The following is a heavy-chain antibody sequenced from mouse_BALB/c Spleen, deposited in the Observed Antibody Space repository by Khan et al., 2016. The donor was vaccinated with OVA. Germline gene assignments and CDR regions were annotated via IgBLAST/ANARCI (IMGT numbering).Heavy chain of an antibody. CDR1: GYTFTDYY. D-gene: IGHD1-2*01. CDR3: ARRNYCGYTFAY. Sequence: QVQLQQPGAELARPGASVKLSCKASGYTFTDYYINWVKQRTGQGLEWIGEISPGSGDTYYNEKFKGKATLTADKSSTPAYMQLSSLTSEASAVYFCARRNYCGYTFAYWGQGTLVTVSA. V-gene: IGHV1-77*01. J-gene: IGHJ3*01. CDR2: ISPGSGDT.